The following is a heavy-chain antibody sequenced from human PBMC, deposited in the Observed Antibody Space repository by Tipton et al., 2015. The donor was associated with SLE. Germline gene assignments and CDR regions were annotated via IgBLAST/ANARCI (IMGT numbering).Heavy chain of an antibody. Sequence: SLRLSCAASGFTFSSYGMHWVRLAPGKGLEWVAIISYDGSNKYYADSGKGPFTISRDNSKNTRYLQMNSLRAEDTAVYYCAARYDSNDYWGQGTLATVSS. V-gene: IGHV3-30*03. CDR3: AARYDSNDY. CDR1: GFTFSSYG. D-gene: IGHD3-22*01. CDR2: ISYDGSNK. J-gene: IGHJ4*02.